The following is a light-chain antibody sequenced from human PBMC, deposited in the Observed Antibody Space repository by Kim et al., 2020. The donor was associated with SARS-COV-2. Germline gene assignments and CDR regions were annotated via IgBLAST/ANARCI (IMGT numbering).Light chain of an antibody. CDR1: QSVSSN. J-gene: IGKJ2*01. Sequence: EIEMTQSPASLSVSPGERATLSCRASQSVSSNLAWYQKKPGQAPRLVIYGASTGAAGVPARFSGSVSGAEFTLTITNLQPEDCAVYYSQQYNKSMYAFGQGTKREI. V-gene: IGKV3D-15*01. CDR3: QQYNKSMYA. CDR2: GAS.